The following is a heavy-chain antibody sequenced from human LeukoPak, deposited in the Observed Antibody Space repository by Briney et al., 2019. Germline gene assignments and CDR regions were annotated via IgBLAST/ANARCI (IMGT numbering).Heavy chain of an antibody. CDR1: GGSFSGYY. CDR2: INHSGST. Sequence: RTSETLSLTCAVYGGSFSGYYWSWIRQPPGKGLEWIGEINHSGSTNYNPSLKSRVTISVDTSKNQFSLKLSSVTAADTAVYYCARIPGYTGYARYYYYYYMDVWGKGTTVTVSS. D-gene: IGHD5-24*01. V-gene: IGHV4-34*01. J-gene: IGHJ6*03. CDR3: ARIPGYTGYARYYYYYYMDV.